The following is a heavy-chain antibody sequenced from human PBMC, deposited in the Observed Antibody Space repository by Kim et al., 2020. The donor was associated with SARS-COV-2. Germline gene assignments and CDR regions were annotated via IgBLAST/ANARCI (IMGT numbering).Heavy chain of an antibody. V-gene: IGHV4-59*08. D-gene: IGHD2-2*03. Sequence: SRKRRVTIAVDTSKNQFSLKLTSVTAADTAVYYCAKLGYCRSASCRGFDPWGQGTLVTVSS. CDR3: AKLGYCRSASCRGFDP. J-gene: IGHJ5*02.